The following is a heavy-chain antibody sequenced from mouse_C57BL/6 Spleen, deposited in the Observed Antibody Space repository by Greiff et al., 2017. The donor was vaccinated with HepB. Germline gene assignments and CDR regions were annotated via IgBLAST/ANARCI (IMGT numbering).Heavy chain of an antibody. CDR3: ARADYSNYVGFDD. Sequence: EVQRVESGGGLVKPGGSLKLSCAASGFTFSSYAMSWVRQTPEKRLEWVATISDGGSYTYYPDNVKGRFTISRDNAKNNLYLQMSHLKSEDTAMYYGARADYSNYVGFDDWGQGTTLTVSS. CDR1: GFTFSSYA. CDR2: ISDGGSYT. J-gene: IGHJ2*01. D-gene: IGHD2-5*01. V-gene: IGHV5-4*01.